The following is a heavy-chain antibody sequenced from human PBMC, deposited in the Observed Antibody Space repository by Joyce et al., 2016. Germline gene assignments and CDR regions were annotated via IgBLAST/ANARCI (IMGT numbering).Heavy chain of an antibody. CDR1: GFTFSNYW. D-gene: IGHD7-27*01. V-gene: IGHV3-74*01. CDR2: INNDGSDT. J-gene: IGHJ5*02. Sequence: EVQLVEAGGGLVQPGGSLRLSCAASGFTFSNYWMHWVRQAPGKGLAWGSRINNDGSDTRYADSVKGRFTISRDNAKSTLYLQMNSLSAEDTAVYYCASASPGAWGQGTLVTVSS. CDR3: ASASPGA.